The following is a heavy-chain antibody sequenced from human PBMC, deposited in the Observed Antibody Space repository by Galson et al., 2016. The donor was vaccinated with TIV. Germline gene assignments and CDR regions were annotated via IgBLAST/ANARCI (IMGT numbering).Heavy chain of an antibody. V-gene: IGHV1-8*01. CDR2: MNPSNGNT. CDR3: ARGRFGRGTWTALGGDY. D-gene: IGHD3-16*01. J-gene: IGHJ4*02. CDR1: GYTFSSYD. Sequence: SVKVSCKASGYTFSSYDINWVRQATGQGLEWVGWMNPSNGNTGLAQNFQGRVTMTRDTSMNTAYMELNSLASEDTAVYYGARGRFGRGTWTALGGDYWGQGTLVSVSS.